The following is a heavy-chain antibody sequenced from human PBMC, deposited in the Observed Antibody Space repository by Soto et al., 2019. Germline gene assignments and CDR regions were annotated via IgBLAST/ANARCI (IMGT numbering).Heavy chain of an antibody. CDR3: ARYRRAAVAEYTLDK. Sequence: PSETLSFTCTVSGGSINSNYWTWIRQPPGKGLEWIGYVYNSGSTNYNPSFKSRVTISEDTSKSQFSLKVNSMTAADTAVYYCARYRRAAVAEYTLDKWGQRILVIVAS. J-gene: IGHJ4*02. V-gene: IGHV4-59*01. CDR1: GGSINSNY. D-gene: IGHD6-13*01. CDR2: VYNSGST.